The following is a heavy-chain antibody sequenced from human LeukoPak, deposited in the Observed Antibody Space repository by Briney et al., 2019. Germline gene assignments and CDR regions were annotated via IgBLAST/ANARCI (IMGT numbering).Heavy chain of an antibody. D-gene: IGHD5-12*01. CDR1: GFSSYG. V-gene: IGHV3-33*01. Sequence: PGRSLRLSCAASGFSSYGMHWVRQAPGKGLEWVAVIWYDESNKYYADSVKGRFTIPRDNAKNSLYLQMNSLRAEDTAVYYCARDPYSGYDKRVYYFDYWGQGTLVTVSS. CDR2: IWYDESNK. CDR3: ARDPYSGYDKRVYYFDY. J-gene: IGHJ4*02.